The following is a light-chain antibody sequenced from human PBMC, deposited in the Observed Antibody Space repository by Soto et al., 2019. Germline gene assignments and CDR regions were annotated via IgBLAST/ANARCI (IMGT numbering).Light chain of an antibody. V-gene: IGLV2-8*01. Sequence: QSVLPQPPSASGSPGQSVTISCTGTSSDVGGYNYVSWYQQHPGKAPKLMIYEVSKRPSGVPDRFSGSKSGNTASPTVSGLQAEDEADYYCSSYAGSNNYVFGTGTKVTV. CDR2: EVS. CDR1: SSDVGGYNY. J-gene: IGLJ1*01. CDR3: SSYAGSNNYV.